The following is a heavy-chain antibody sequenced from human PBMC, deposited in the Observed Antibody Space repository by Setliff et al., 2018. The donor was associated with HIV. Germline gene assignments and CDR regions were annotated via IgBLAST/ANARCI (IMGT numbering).Heavy chain of an antibody. CDR1: NGSISNYY. CDR3: AREGGTDRFFDY. CDR2: IHTSGIT. D-gene: IGHD3-16*01. V-gene: IGHV4-4*07. Sequence: PSETLSLTCSVSNGSISNYYWTWIRQPAGKGLEWIGRIHTSGITNYNPSLKSRVNMSLDTSENYFSLNLTSVTAADTAVYYCAREGGTDRFFDYWGQGTPVTSPQ. J-gene: IGHJ4*01.